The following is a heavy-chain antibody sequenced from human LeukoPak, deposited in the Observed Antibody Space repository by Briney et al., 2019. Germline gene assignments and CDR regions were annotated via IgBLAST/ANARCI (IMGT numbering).Heavy chain of an antibody. J-gene: IGHJ4*02. CDR2: MSYDGSNK. CDR1: GFTFSSYG. V-gene: IGHV3-30*18. CDR3: AKDRPPLGIAVAGTLDY. D-gene: IGHD6-19*01. Sequence: GRSLRLSCAASGFTFSSYGMHWVRQAPGKGLEWVAVMSYDGSNKYYADSVKGRFTISRDNSKNTLYLQMNSLRAEDTAVYYCAKDRPPLGIAVAGTLDYWGQGTLVTVSS.